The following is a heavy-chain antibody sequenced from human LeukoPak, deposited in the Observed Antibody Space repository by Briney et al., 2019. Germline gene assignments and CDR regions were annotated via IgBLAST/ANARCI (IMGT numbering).Heavy chain of an antibody. Sequence: PSETLSLTCAVYGGSFSGYYWTWIRQPPGMGLEWIGEINHSGSTNYSPSLKSRVTMSVDTSKNHFSLRLSSVTAADTAVYYCARHVLGDRGNYFWFAPWGQGTLVTVSS. CDR1: GGSFSGYY. J-gene: IGHJ5*02. D-gene: IGHD1-26*01. V-gene: IGHV4-34*01. CDR3: ARHVLGDRGNYFWFAP. CDR2: INHSGST.